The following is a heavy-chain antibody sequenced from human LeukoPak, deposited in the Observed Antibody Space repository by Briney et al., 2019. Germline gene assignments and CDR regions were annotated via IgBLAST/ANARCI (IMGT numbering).Heavy chain of an antibody. D-gene: IGHD3-9*01. CDR2: ITGSGTNR. Sequence: GASLRLSCVASGFTFSNYAMSWVRQAPGKGLEWVSAITGSGTNRYYADSLKGRFTTSRDNSKNTVFLQMDSLRHEDTAIYYCVIWGDYDVLTGYYVPDYWGQGTLVTVAS. CDR3: VIWGDYDVLTGYYVPDY. V-gene: IGHV3-23*01. CDR1: GFTFSNYA. J-gene: IGHJ4*02.